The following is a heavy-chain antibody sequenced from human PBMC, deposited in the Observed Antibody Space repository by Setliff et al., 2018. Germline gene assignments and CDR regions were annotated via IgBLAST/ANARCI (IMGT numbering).Heavy chain of an antibody. J-gene: IGHJ6*02. CDR1: GYTFTSYY. V-gene: IGHV1-2*04. CDR2: INPNSGGT. CDR3: ARVSQYSSGWYYYYYYGMDV. Sequence: ASVKVSCKASGYTFTSYYMHWVRQAPGQGLEWMGWINPNSGGTNYAQKFQGWVTMTRDTSISTAYMELSRLRSDDTAVYYCARVSQYSSGWYYYYYYGMDVWGQGTTVTVSS. D-gene: IGHD6-19*01.